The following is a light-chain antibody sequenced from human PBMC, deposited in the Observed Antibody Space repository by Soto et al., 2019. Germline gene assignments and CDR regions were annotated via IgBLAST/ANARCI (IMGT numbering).Light chain of an antibody. CDR2: AAS. CDR1: QDSSSF. J-gene: IGKJ5*01. CDR3: PQLENHPLT. V-gene: IGKV1-9*01. Sequence: IQLTQSASSLSASIGDRVTITCRASQDSSSFLAWYQQKPGKAPKLLLYAASTLQRGVPSRFSGSGSGTAFTLTISSLQPADVATYFCPQLENHPLTFGQGTRLEI.